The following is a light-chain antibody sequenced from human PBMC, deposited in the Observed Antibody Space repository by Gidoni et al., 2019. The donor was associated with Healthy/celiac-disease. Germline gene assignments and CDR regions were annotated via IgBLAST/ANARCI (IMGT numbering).Light chain of an antibody. J-gene: IGKJ3*01. CDR3: QQYNNWPPFT. V-gene: IGKV3-15*01. Sequence: EIVMTQSPATLSVSPGERATLSCRSSQSVSSNLAWYQQKPGQAPRLLIYGASTRAPGIPARCSGSGSGTEFTLTISSLQSEDFAVYYCQQYNNWPPFTFGPGTKVDIK. CDR1: QSVSSN. CDR2: GAS.